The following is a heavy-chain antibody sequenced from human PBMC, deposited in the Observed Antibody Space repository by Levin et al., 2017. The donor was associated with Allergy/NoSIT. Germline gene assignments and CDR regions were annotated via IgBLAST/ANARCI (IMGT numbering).Heavy chain of an antibody. CDR3: ARFGGYYPNWFDP. CDR1: GFTFSDYY. V-gene: IGHV3-11*01. J-gene: IGHJ5*02. Sequence: GESLKISCAASGFTFSDYYMSWIRQAPGKGLEWVSYISSSGSTIYYADSVKGRFTISRDNAKNSLYLQMNSLRAEDTAVYYCARFGGYYPNWFDPWGQGTLVTVSS. CDR2: ISSSGSTI. D-gene: IGHD3-22*01.